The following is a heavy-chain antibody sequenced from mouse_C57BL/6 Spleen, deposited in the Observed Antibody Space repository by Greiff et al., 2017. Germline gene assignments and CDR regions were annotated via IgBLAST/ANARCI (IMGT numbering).Heavy chain of an antibody. D-gene: IGHD2-3*01. Sequence: QVQLKQPGAELVRPGASVKLSCKASGYTFTSYWMHWVKQRPGQGLEWIGVIDPSASSTNYNQKFKGKATLTVDTSSSTAYMQLSSLTSEDSAVYDCARNRDDVYLYYAMDDWGQGTSVTVSS. CDR1: GYTFTSYW. V-gene: IGHV1-59*01. CDR3: ARNRDDVYLYYAMDD. J-gene: IGHJ4*01. CDR2: IDPSASST.